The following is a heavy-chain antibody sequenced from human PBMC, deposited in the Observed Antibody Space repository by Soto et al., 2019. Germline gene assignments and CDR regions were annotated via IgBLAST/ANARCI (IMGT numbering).Heavy chain of an antibody. V-gene: IGHV4-59*08. Sequence: SETLSLTCTVSGGSISSYYWSWIRQPPGKGLEWIGYIYYSGSTNYNPSLKSRVTISVDTSKNQFSLKLSSVTAADTAVYYCARQEGYGDGAFDIWGQGTMVTVSS. CDR2: IYYSGST. CDR1: GGSISSYY. D-gene: IGHD4-17*01. CDR3: ARQEGYGDGAFDI. J-gene: IGHJ3*02.